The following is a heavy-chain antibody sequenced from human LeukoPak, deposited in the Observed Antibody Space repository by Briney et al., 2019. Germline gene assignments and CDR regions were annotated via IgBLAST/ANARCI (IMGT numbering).Heavy chain of an antibody. CDR2: IRYDGSNK. V-gene: IGHV3-30*02. D-gene: IGHD3-9*01. CDR1: GFTFSSYG. J-gene: IGHJ4*02. CDR3: ARVRDYGILTGYYTGTYYFDY. Sequence: GGSLRLSCAASGFTFSSYGMHWVRQAPGKGLEWVAFIRYDGSNKYYADSVKGRFTISRDNSKNTLYLQMNSLRAEDTAVYYCARVRDYGILTGYYTGTYYFDYWGQGTLVTVSS.